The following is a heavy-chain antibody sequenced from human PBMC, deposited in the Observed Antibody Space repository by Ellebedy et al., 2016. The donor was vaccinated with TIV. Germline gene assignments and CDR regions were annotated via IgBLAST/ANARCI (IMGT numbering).Heavy chain of an antibody. CDR3: ARDNGAQWLLDY. Sequence: ASVKVSXXASGYTFTRYTIQWLRQAPGQRLEWMGRINNGNDNTMYSQKFQGRLTITGDRNASTAYMEMSSLTSEDTAVYFCARDNGAQWLLDYWGHGTLVTVSS. CDR1: GYTFTRYT. V-gene: IGHV1-3*04. D-gene: IGHD6-19*01. J-gene: IGHJ4*01. CDR2: INNGNDNT.